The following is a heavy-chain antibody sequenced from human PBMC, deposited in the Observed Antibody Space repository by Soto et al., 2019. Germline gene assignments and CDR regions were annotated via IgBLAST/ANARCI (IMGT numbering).Heavy chain of an antibody. CDR2: ISGSGGST. J-gene: IGHJ6*02. Sequence: EVQLLESGGGLVQPGGSLRLSCAASGFTFSSYAMSWVRQAPGKGLEWVSAISGSGGSTYYADSVKGRFTISRDNSKNTLYLQMNSPRAEDTAVYYCAKIRVRNYYYGMDGWGQGTTVTVSS. CDR3: AKIRVRNYYYGMDG. D-gene: IGHD5-12*01. CDR1: GFTFSSYA. V-gene: IGHV3-23*01.